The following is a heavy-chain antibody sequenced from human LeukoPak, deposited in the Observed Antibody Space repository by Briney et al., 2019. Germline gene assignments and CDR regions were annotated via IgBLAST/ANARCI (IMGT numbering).Heavy chain of an antibody. CDR3: ARHVVVVAARSWFDP. CDR1: GGSISSSSYY. V-gene: IGHV4-39*01. J-gene: IGHJ5*02. D-gene: IGHD2-15*01. CDR2: IYYSGST. Sequence: SETLSLTCTVSGGSISSSSYYWGWIRQPPGKGLEWIGSIYYSGSTYYNPSLKSRVTISVDTSKNQFSLKLSSVTAADTAVYYCARHVVVVAARSWFDPWGQGTLVTVSS.